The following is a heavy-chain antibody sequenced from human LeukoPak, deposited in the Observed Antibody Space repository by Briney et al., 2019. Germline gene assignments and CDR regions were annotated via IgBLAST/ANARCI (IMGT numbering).Heavy chain of an antibody. Sequence: PGGSLRLSCAASGFTFSSYAMSWVRQAPGKGLEWVSSIKGGGDTSFYADSVKGRFTISRDNSKSTLYLQMNSLRAEDTALYFCAKSMFTFDSWGQGTLVTVSS. CDR3: AKSMFTFDS. V-gene: IGHV3-23*01. D-gene: IGHD3-16*01. J-gene: IGHJ4*02. CDR1: GFTFSSYA. CDR2: IKGGGDTS.